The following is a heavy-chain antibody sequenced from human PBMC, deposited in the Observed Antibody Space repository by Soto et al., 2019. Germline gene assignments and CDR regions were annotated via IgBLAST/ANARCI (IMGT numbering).Heavy chain of an antibody. D-gene: IGHD2-21*01. CDR2: MSWNSANI. V-gene: IGHV3-9*01. Sequence: EVQLVESGGGLVQPGRSLRLSCAASGFTFDDYAMHWVRQVPGKGLEWVSAMSWNSANIGDADSVKGRFTISRDNAKRSLSLQMNSLRPEDTALYYCAIDFLGGEHPFYNSMDFWGQGTAVTVSS. CDR3: AIDFLGGEHPFYNSMDF. J-gene: IGHJ6*02. CDR1: GFTFDDYA.